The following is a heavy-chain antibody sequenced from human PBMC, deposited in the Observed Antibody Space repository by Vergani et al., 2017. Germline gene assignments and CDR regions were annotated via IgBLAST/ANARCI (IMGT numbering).Heavy chain of an antibody. V-gene: IGHV3-66*02. CDR2: IKSDGRT. CDR3: TRSECSGTTCYGHYFDL. J-gene: IGHJ4*01. CDR1: GFTFSRHW. D-gene: IGHD2-15*01. Sequence: QLVESGGGVVQPGRSLRLSCAVSGFTFSRHWMHWVRQAPGKGLVWVSVIKSDGRTSYAESVRGRFTISRDTSRNAVYLQMNILRVEDTGVYYCTRSECSGTTCYGHYFDLWGHGILVTVSS.